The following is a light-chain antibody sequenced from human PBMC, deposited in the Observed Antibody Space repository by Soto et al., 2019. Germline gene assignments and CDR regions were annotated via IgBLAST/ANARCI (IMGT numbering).Light chain of an antibody. CDR3: QQYNTYWT. V-gene: IGKV1-5*03. CDR2: KAS. Sequence: DIQMTQSPSSLSASVGDRVTITCRASQSISSWLAWYQQKPGKAPKLLIYKASSLESGVPSRFSGSGSGTEFTLTLSSLQPDDFATYSCQQYNTYWTFGQGTKV. J-gene: IGKJ1*01. CDR1: QSISSW.